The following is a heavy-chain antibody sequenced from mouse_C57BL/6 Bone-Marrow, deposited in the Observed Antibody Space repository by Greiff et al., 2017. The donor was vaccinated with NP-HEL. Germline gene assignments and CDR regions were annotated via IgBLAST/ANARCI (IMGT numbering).Heavy chain of an antibody. CDR1: GYTFTDYY. V-gene: IGHV1-26*01. CDR2: INPNNGGT. J-gene: IGHJ3*01. D-gene: IGHD2-3*01. Sequence: EVQLQQSGPELVKPGASVKISCKASGYTFTDYYMNWVKQSHGKSLEWIGDINPNNGGTSYNQKFKGKATLTVDNSSSTAYMELRSLTSEDSAVYYCARYDGPWFAYWGQGTLVTVSA. CDR3: ARYDGPWFAY.